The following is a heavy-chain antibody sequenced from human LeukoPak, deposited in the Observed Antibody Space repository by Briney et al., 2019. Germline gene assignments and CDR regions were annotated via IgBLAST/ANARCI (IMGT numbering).Heavy chain of an antibody. J-gene: IGHJ4*02. CDR1: GGTFSSYA. CDR3: ARGSYYYESSGYSLY. D-gene: IGHD3-22*01. V-gene: IGHV1-69*13. Sequence: SVKVSCKASGGTFSSYAISWVRQAPGHGLEWMGEIIPRSGTVNYAQKFQGRVTITADESRTIAYMELSSLGSDDTAVYYCARGSYYYESSGYSLYWGQGTLVTVSS. CDR2: IIPRSGTV.